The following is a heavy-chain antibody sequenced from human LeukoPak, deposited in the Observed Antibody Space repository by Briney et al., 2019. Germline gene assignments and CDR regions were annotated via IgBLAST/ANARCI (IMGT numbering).Heavy chain of an antibody. J-gene: IGHJ3*02. Sequence: ASVKVSCKASGHTFTGYYLHWVRQAPGQGLEWMGWINPNSGGTKYAQKFQGRVTMTRDTSISTAYMELTRLRSDDTAVYYCARGETEETGTRPDAFDIWGQGTMVTVSS. V-gene: IGHV1-2*02. CDR2: INPNSGGT. D-gene: IGHD6-13*01. CDR3: ARGETEETGTRPDAFDI. CDR1: GHTFTGYY.